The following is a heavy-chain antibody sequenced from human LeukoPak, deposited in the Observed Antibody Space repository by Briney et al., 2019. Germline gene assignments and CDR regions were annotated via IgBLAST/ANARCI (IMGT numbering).Heavy chain of an antibody. Sequence: GGSLRLSWAASGFTVSSNYMSWVRQAPGKGLEWVSVIYSGGSTYYADSVKGRFTISRDNSKNTLYLQMNSLRAEDTAVYYCARVYSSGWPNTYNWFDPWGQGTLVTVSS. CDR2: IYSGGST. CDR3: ARVYSSGWPNTYNWFDP. J-gene: IGHJ5*02. CDR1: GFTVSSNY. D-gene: IGHD6-19*01. V-gene: IGHV3-66*01.